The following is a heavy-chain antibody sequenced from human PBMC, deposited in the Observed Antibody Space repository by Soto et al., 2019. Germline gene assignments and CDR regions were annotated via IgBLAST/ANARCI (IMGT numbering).Heavy chain of an antibody. CDR1: GYTFTSYG. J-gene: IGHJ6*02. V-gene: IGHV1-18*01. D-gene: IGHD1-1*01. CDR2: ISAYNGNT. Sequence: ASVKVSCKASGYTFTSYGISWVRQAPGQGLEWKGWISAYNGNTNYAQKLQGRVTMTTDTSTSTAYMELRSLRSDDTAVYYCARDPSRNEWIYYYYGMDVWGQGTTVTVSS. CDR3: ARDPSRNEWIYYYYGMDV.